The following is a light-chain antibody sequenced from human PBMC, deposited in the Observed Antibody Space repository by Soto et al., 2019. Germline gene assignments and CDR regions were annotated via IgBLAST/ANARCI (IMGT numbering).Light chain of an antibody. J-gene: IGLJ2*01. CDR2: LNSDGSH. CDR1: SGHSSYT. CDR3: QTWGTGYVV. Sequence: QPVLTQPPSASASLGASVKLTCTLTSGHSSYTIAWHQQRPEKGPRYLIWLNSDGSHSKGDGIPDRFSGSSSGAERDLTISIFQSEDEADYYCQTWGTGYVVFGGGTKLTVL. V-gene: IGLV4-69*01.